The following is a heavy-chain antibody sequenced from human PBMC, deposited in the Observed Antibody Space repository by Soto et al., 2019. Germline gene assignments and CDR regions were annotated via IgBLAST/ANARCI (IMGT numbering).Heavy chain of an antibody. J-gene: IGHJ4*02. D-gene: IGHD1-26*01. CDR1: GYTFTGYY. CDR3: ARDFVVGAAETDFDY. Sequence: ASVEVSCKASGYTFTGYYMHWGRQAPGQGLEWMGWINPNSGVTNYAQKFQGRVTMTRDTSISTAYVELSRLRSDDTAVYYCARDFVVGAAETDFDYWGQGTLVTVSS. CDR2: INPNSGVT. V-gene: IGHV1-2*02.